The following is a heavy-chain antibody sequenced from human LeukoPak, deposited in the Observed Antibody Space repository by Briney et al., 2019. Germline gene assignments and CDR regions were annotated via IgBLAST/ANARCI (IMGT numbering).Heavy chain of an antibody. V-gene: IGHV3-23*01. Sequence: SGGSLRLSCAASGFTFSSYAMSWVRQAPGKGLEWVSAISGSGGSTYYADSVKGRFTISRDNSENTVILQMNSLTTEDTAVYYCARNEYSSSSVKGYFDYWGQGTLVTVSS. CDR2: ISGSGGST. J-gene: IGHJ4*02. CDR1: GFTFSSYA. D-gene: IGHD6-6*01. CDR3: ARNEYSSSSVKGYFDY.